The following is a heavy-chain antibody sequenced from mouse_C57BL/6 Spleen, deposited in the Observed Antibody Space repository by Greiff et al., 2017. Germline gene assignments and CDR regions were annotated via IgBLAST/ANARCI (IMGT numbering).Heavy chain of an antibody. Sequence: VKLQESGPGLVQPSQSLSITCTVSGFSLTSYGVHWVRQSPGKGLEWLGVIWRGGSTDYNAAFMSRLSITKDNSKSQVFFKMNSLQADDTAIYYCAKNTDYYGSRGDWYFDVWGTGTTVTVSS. CDR1: GFSLTSYG. D-gene: IGHD1-1*01. V-gene: IGHV2-5*01. CDR3: AKNTDYYGSRGDWYFDV. J-gene: IGHJ1*03. CDR2: IWRGGST.